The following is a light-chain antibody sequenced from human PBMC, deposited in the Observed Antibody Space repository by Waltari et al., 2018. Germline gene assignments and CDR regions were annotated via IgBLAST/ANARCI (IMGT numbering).Light chain of an antibody. Sequence: EILLTQSPGTLSLSPGERATLSCGASQSVTRALAWYQQKPGQAPRLLIYGASNRATGIPDRFSGSGSGTDFSLTISRLEPEDFAVYYCQHYVRLPATFGQGTKVEIK. J-gene: IGKJ1*01. CDR1: QSVTRA. V-gene: IGKV3-20*01. CDR3: QHYVRLPAT. CDR2: GAS.